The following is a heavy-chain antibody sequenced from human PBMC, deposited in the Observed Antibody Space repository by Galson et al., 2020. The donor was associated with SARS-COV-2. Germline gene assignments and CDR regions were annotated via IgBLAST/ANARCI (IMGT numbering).Heavy chain of an antibody. CDR1: GGSISSSSYY. CDR2: IYYSGST. D-gene: IGHD6-13*01. CDR3: ARDDRNSGSWLDF. V-gene: IGHV4-39*07. J-gene: IGHJ4*02. Sequence: SETLSLTCTVSGGSISSSSYYWGWIRQPPGKGLEWIGSIYYSGSTYYNPSLKSRVTISVDTSKNQFSLKLSSVTAADTAVYYCARDDRNSGSWLDFWGQGTLVTVSS.